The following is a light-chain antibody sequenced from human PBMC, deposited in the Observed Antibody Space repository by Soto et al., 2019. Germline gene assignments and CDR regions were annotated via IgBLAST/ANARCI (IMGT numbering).Light chain of an antibody. J-gene: IGLJ1*01. V-gene: IGLV2-14*01. CDR3: SSYTSSSTFYV. CDR2: EVS. Sequence: QSVLTQPASVSGSPGQSITVSCTGTSSDVGGYNYASWYQQHPGKAPKLMIYEVSNRPSGVSNRFSGSKSGNTASLTISGLQAEDEADYYCSSYTSSSTFYVFGTGTKVTVL. CDR1: SSDVGGYNY.